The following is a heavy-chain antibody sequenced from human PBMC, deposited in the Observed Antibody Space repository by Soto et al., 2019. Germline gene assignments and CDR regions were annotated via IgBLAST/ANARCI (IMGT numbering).Heavy chain of an antibody. D-gene: IGHD5-12*01. CDR2: INPNNGDT. J-gene: IGHJ4*02. CDR1: GYTFTGYY. CDR3: ARHSGYDYVFDY. Sequence: ASVKVSCKASGYTFTGYYIHWVRQAPGQGLEWMGWINPNNGDTNYAQKFQGRVSMTRDTSTSTAYMELSSLRFDDTAVYYCARHSGYDYVFDYWGQGTLVTVS. V-gene: IGHV1-2*02.